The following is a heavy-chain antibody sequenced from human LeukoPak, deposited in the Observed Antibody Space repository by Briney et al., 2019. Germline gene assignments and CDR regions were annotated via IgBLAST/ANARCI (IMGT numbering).Heavy chain of an antibody. CDR1: GFTSSSYG. J-gene: IGHJ4*02. D-gene: IGHD4-11*01. V-gene: IGHV3-30*18. CDR3: AKEDYSSSFDY. CDR2: IWYGGSNK. Sequence: PGRSLRLSCAASGFTSSSYGMHWVRQAPGKGLEWVAVIWYGGSNKYYADSMKGRFTISRDNSKNTLYLQMNSLRAEDTAVYYCAKEDYSSSFDYWGEGTLVTVSS.